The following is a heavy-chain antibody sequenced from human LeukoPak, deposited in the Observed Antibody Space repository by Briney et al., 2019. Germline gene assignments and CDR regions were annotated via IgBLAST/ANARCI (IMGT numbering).Heavy chain of an antibody. J-gene: IGHJ4*02. CDR2: ISYDGANK. Sequence: GGSLRLSCSASGFTISSYTLHWVRQAPGKGLEWVALISYDGANKYYADSVKGRFTISRDNAKYSLYLQMNSLRAEDTAVYYCARRSPFDYWGQGTLVTVSS. CDR3: ARRSPFDY. V-gene: IGHV3-30-3*01. CDR1: GFTISSYT.